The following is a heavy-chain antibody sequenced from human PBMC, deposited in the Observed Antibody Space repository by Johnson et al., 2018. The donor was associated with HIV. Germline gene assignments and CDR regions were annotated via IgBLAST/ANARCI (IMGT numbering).Heavy chain of an antibody. D-gene: IGHD3-10*01. J-gene: IGHJ3*02. CDR1: GFTFSSYG. CDR2: ISRDGGTE. V-gene: IGHV3-30*19. Sequence: VQLVESGGGVVHPGKSRRLSCVGSGFTFSSYGMHWVRQAPGEGLDWVAFISRDGGTEYYAESVKGRFAISRDNAKSTLYLLMHYLTPEDPAMYYCAVGIQCWFASEGDAFDIWGQGAMVSVSS. CDR3: AVGIQCWFASEGDAFDI.